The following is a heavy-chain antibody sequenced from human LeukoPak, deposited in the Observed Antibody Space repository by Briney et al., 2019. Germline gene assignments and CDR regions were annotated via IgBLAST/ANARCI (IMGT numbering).Heavy chain of an antibody. CDR3: ARMSSRRAHYGIAAAQVNY. V-gene: IGHV4-34*01. Sequence: SETLSLTCAVYGVSFSGYYWSWLRQPPGKGLEWIGEINHSGSTNYNPSLKSRVTISVDTSKNQFSLKLSSVTAADTAVYYCARMSSRRAHYGIAAAQVNYWGQGTLVTVSS. CDR2: INHSGST. CDR1: GVSFSGYY. D-gene: IGHD6-13*01. J-gene: IGHJ4*02.